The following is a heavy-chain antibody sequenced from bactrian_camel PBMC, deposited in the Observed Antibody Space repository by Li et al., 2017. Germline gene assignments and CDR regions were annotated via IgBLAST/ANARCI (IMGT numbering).Heavy chain of an antibody. CDR3: AVHWSCGRRWSSQDLYNL. J-gene: IGHJ4*01. Sequence: HVQLVESGGGSVEAGGSLKLSCAVSGVDRVDFLHCMGWFRQPTGKEHEGVASIATGSGNTYYADSVKGRFTVSQDAAKKTRYLQMNSLNREDTDMYFCAVHWSCGRRWSSQDLYNLWGQGTQVTVS. CDR1: GVDRVDFLHC. CDR2: IATGSGNT. D-gene: IGHD7*01. V-gene: IGHV3S61*01.